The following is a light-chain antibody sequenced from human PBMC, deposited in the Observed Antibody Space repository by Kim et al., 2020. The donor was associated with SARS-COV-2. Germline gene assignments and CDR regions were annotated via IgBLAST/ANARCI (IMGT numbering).Light chain of an antibody. CDR1: KLGDKY. CDR3: QAWDSSTYV. V-gene: IGLV3-1*01. J-gene: IGLJ1*01. CDR2: QDS. Sequence: SYELTQPPSVSVSPGQTASITCSGDKLGDKYACWYQQKPGQSPVLVIYQDSKRPSGIPERFSGSNSGNTATLTISGTQAMDGADYYCQAWDSSTYVFGTGTKVTVL.